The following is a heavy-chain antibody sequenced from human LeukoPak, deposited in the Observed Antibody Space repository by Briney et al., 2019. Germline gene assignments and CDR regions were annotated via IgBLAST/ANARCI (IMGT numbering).Heavy chain of an antibody. CDR3: ARFQTGTVVVPVHQPRPPPPRAHPCKDI. V-gene: IGHV4-59*01. D-gene: IGHD1-7*01. CDR1: DDFIRRES. J-gene: IGHJ3*02. Sequence: PSETLSLTCTVSDDFIRRESWTWIRQPPGKGLDYIGYISYSGTTDYKPSLESRVTISRGPSKNQFSLSLTSVTAADTAVYYCARFQTGTVVVPVHQPRPPPPRAHPCKDI. CDR2: ISYSGTT.